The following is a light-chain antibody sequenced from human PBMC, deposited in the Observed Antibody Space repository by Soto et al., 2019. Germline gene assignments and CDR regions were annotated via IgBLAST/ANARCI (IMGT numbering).Light chain of an antibody. CDR1: QSVSSF. CDR2: DAS. Sequence: EFVLTQSPDTLSLSPGERATLSCRASQSVSSFLAWYQQKPGQAPRLLIYDASNRATGIPARFSGSGSGTDFSLTISRLEAEDFAVYYCQQYGSSPRTFGQGTKVDIK. J-gene: IGKJ1*01. CDR3: QQYGSSPRT. V-gene: IGKV3-20*01.